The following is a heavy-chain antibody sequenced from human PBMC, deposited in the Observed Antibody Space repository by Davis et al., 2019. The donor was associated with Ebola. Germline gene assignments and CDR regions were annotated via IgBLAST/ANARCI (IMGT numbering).Heavy chain of an antibody. CDR1: GYSFTTYG. Sequence: ASVTVSCKASGYSFTTYGIHWVRQPPAQALEWMGWINTNTGNPTYAKGFTGRFVFSLDTSVNMAYLLINSLKTEDAAVYCCATLPDIWGQGTMVTVSS. CDR3: ATLPDI. J-gene: IGHJ3*02. CDR2: INTNTGNP. V-gene: IGHV7-4-1*04.